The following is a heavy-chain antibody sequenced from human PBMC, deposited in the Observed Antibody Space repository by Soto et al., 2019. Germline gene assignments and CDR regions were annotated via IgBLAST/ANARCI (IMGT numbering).Heavy chain of an antibody. Sequence: SQTLSRTCVISGDSVSSISAACNWIRQSPSRGLEWLGRTYYRSKWYNDYAVSVKSRITINPDTSKNQFSLQLNSVTPEDTAVYYCAREAGTAFDPWGQGTLVTVSS. V-gene: IGHV6-1*01. J-gene: IGHJ5*02. D-gene: IGHD6-19*01. CDR2: TYYRSKWYN. CDR1: GDSVSSISAA. CDR3: AREAGTAFDP.